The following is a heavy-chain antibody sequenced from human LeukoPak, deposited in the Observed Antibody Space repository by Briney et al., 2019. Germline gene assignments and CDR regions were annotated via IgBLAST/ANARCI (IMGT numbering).Heavy chain of an antibody. Sequence: GGSVRLSCAASGFSFENYAMNWVREAPGKGLEWVSGISAYGTNTYYADSVKGRLTISRDTSNNTLFLQMYSLRAEDTAIYYCARDVAVAGQRYCFDYWGQGTLVTVSS. V-gene: IGHV3-23*01. D-gene: IGHD6-19*01. CDR1: GFSFENYA. J-gene: IGHJ4*02. CDR2: ISAYGTNT. CDR3: ARDVAVAGQRYCFDY.